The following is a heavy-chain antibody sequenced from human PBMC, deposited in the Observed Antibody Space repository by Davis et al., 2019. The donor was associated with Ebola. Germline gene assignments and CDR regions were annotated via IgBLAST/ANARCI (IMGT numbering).Heavy chain of an antibody. CDR3: ARYCSGGSCSSESLDY. J-gene: IGHJ4*02. CDR1: GYTFTGYY. V-gene: IGHV1-2*06. Sequence: ASVKVSCKASGYTFTGYYMHWVRQAPGQGLEWMGRINPSSGDTNYAQKFQGRVTMTTDTSIRTAYMELSRLRSDDTAVYFCARYCSGGSCSSESLDYWGQGTLVTVPS. D-gene: IGHD2-15*01. CDR2: INPSSGDT.